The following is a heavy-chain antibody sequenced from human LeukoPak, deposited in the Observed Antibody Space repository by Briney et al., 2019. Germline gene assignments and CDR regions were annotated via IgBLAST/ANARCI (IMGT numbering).Heavy chain of an antibody. CDR2: IIPIFGTA. Sequence: ASVKVSCKASGGTFSSYAISWVRQAPGQELEWMGGIIPIFGTANYAQKFQGRVTITADESTSTAYMELSSLRSEDTAVYYCNVVVAATVLDYWGQGTLVTVSS. CDR1: GGTFSSYA. J-gene: IGHJ4*02. CDR3: NVVVAATVLDY. D-gene: IGHD2-15*01. V-gene: IGHV1-69*13.